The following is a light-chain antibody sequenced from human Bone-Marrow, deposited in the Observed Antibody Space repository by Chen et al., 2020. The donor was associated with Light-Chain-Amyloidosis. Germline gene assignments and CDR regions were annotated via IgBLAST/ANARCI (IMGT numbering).Light chain of an antibody. CDR3: QQYYSAPFT. CDR2: WAS. V-gene: IGKV4-1*01. Sequence: DLVMTQSPDSLAVSLGERATINCKSSQSVLYSSNNKNYLAWYQQKPGQPPKLLISWASTRGSGVPDRFTGRGSGTDFTLTISSLQAEDVAVYYCQQYYSAPFTFGPGTKVNIK. CDR1: QSVLYSSNNKNY. J-gene: IGKJ3*01.